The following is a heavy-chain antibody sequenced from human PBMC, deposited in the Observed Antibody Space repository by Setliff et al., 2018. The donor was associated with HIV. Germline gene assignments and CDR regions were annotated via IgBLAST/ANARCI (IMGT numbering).Heavy chain of an antibody. J-gene: IGHJ3*01. CDR1: GFLVTGYN. CDR2: INPNNGGT. CDR3: VRPRVFDSFDV. Sequence: ASVKVSCKALGFLVTGYNVHWVRQAPGHGPEWLGRINPNNGGTNYAQKFQGRVTMSLDTSTSTVYLELKALTSDDTAVYYCVRPRVFDSFDVWGPGTMVTDS. V-gene: IGHV1-2*06.